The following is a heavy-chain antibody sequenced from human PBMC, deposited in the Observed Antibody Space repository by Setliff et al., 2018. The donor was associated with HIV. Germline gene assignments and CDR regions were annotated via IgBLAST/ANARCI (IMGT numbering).Heavy chain of an antibody. CDR1: GGSISTRDW. CDR2: VYHTGMT. CDR3: AIDCSCGTCQSGGGYATFDF. Sequence: PSETLSLTCDVSGGSISTRDWWTWVRQPPGKGLEWIGEVYHTGMTHYNPSLKSRAIMSADTSKNQFSLKLSSVTAAGTAVYYCAIDCSCGTCQSGGGYATFDFLCQGTMVTVSS. D-gene: IGHD2-15*01. V-gene: IGHV4-4*02. J-gene: IGHJ3*01.